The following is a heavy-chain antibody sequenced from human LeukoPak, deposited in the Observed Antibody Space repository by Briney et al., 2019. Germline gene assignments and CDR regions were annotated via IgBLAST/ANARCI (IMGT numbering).Heavy chain of an antibody. V-gene: IGHV4-39*01. D-gene: IGHD6-19*01. CDR1: GGSISSSSYY. Sequence: PSETLSLTCTVSGGSISSSSYYWGWIRQPPGKGLEWIGSIYYSGSTYYNPSLKSRVTISVDTSKNQFSLKLSSVTAADTAVYYCARHLPSPQNLAVAGPILYYFDYWGQGTLVTVSS. CDR2: IYYSGST. J-gene: IGHJ4*02. CDR3: ARHLPSPQNLAVAGPILYYFDY.